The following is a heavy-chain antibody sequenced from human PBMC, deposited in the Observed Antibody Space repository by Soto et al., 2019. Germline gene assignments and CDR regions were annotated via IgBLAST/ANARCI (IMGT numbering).Heavy chain of an antibody. CDR3: ARLSRLAPVANTYDHSVDV. Sequence: QVQLQESGPGLVKPSETLSLTCIVSGASVSTDGYYWSWIRQPPGMALEWIGNISYRASSGYNPSLRRRVTTSVDTSKHQCSLILSLVTAADSAVYFCARLSRLAPVANTYDHSVDVWGQGTTVSVS. J-gene: IGHJ6*01. V-gene: IGHV4-61*08. CDR1: GASVSTDGYY. D-gene: IGHD5-12*01. CDR2: ISYRASS.